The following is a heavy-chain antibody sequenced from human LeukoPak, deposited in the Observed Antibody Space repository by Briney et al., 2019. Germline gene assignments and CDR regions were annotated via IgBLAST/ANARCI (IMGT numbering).Heavy chain of an antibody. J-gene: IGHJ6*03. Sequence: PSETLSLTCTVSGGSISSYYWSWIRQPPGKGLEWIGYIYYSGSTNYNPSLKSRVTISVDTSKNQFSLKLSSVTAADTAVYYCAGGEGWELLNIDYYYYYYMDVWGKGTTVTVSS. CDR3: AGGEGWELLNIDYYYYYYMDV. D-gene: IGHD1-26*01. CDR2: IYYSGST. V-gene: IGHV4-59*01. CDR1: GGSISSYY.